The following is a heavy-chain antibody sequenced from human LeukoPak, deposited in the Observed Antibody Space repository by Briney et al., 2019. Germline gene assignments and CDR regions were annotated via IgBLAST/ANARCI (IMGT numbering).Heavy chain of an antibody. CDR1: GGTFSSYA. Sequence: GASVKVSCKASGGTFSSYAISWVRQAPGQGLEWMGWINPNSGGTNYAQKFQGRVTMTRDTSISTAYMELSRLRSDDTAVYYCAREAPRYCSSTSCSDYWGQGTLVTVSS. J-gene: IGHJ4*02. D-gene: IGHD2-2*01. CDR3: AREAPRYCSSTSCSDY. V-gene: IGHV1-2*02. CDR2: INPNSGGT.